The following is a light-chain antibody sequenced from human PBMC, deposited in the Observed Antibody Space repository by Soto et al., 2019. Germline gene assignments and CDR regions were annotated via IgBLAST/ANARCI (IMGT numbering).Light chain of an antibody. Sequence: EIVLTQSPVTLSLSPGERATLSCRASQSISSYLAWYQQKPGQAPRLLIYDAFNRATGIPARFSGSGSGTDFTPTISSLEPEDFAVYFCQQRTYWPLTSGGGTTVEI. V-gene: IGKV3-11*01. CDR2: DAF. CDR3: QQRTYWPLT. CDR1: QSISSY. J-gene: IGKJ4*01.